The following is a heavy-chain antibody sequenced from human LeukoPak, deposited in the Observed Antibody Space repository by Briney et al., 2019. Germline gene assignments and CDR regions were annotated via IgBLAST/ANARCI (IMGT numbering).Heavy chain of an antibody. D-gene: IGHD5-18*01. J-gene: IGHJ4*02. CDR3: ARDYQGGYGDKTVDY. CDR1: GGPFNGYY. CDR2: IYYSGST. Sequence: PSETLSLTCAVYGGPFNGYYWGWIRQPPGKGLEWIGSIYYSGSTYYNPSLKSRVTISVDTSKNQFSLKLSSVTAADTAVYYCARDYQGGYGDKTVDYWGQGTLVTVSS. V-gene: IGHV4-34*01.